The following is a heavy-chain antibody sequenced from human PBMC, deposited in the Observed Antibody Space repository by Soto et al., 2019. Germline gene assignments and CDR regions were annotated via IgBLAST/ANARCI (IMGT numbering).Heavy chain of an antibody. V-gene: IGHV3-33*01. Sequence: QVQLVESGGGVVQPGTSLRLSCAASGFTFSTDGMHWVRQAPGKGLEYVAGVRYDGRAEYYVDSERGRFTISRDSYKNMLSLQMNSLRAEDTAVYYCARGFFSEVYAAHFGHWGQGTPVTVSS. CDR1: GFTFSTDG. J-gene: IGHJ4*02. CDR3: ARGFFSEVYAAHFGH. D-gene: IGHD2-8*01. CDR2: VRYDGRAE.